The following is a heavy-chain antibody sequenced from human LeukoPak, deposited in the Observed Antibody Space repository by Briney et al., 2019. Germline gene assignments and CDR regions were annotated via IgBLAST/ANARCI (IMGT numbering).Heavy chain of an antibody. D-gene: IGHD3-22*01. Sequence: GGSLRLSCAASGFTFSSYWMSWVRQAPGKGLEWVANIKQDGSEKYYVDSVKGRFTISRDNAKNSLYLQMNSLRAEDTAVYYCARGPSYYYDSSGYYVLRYYYYMDVWGKGTTVTISS. CDR2: IKQDGSEK. CDR1: GFTFSSYW. J-gene: IGHJ6*03. CDR3: ARGPSYYYDSSGYYVLRYYYYMDV. V-gene: IGHV3-7*01.